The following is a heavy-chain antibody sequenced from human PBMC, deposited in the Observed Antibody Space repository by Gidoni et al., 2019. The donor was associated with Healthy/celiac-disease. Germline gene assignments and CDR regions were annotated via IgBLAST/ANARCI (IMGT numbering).Heavy chain of an antibody. Sequence: QVQLQQWGAGLLKPSETLSLTCAVYGGSFSGYYWSWIRQPPGKGLERIGEINHSGSTNYNPSLKSRVTISVDTSKNQFSLKLSSVTAADTAVYYCARGYYYGSGSTHFFYYYYGMDVWGQGTTVTVSS. CDR2: INHSGST. V-gene: IGHV4-34*01. J-gene: IGHJ6*02. D-gene: IGHD3-10*01. CDR3: ARGYYYGSGSTHFFYYYYGMDV. CDR1: GGSFSGYY.